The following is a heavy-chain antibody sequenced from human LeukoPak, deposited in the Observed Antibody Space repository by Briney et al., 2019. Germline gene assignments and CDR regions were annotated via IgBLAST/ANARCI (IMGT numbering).Heavy chain of an antibody. CDR2: IWYDGSNK. V-gene: IGHV3-33*01. D-gene: IGHD2-15*01. J-gene: IGHJ4*02. Sequence: GGSRRLSCAASGFTFSSYGMHWVRQAPGKWLEWVAVIWYDGSNKYYANSVKGRFTISRDNSKNTLYLQMNSLRAEDTAVYYCARSPPNCSGGSCYLYNYWGQGTLVTVSS. CDR3: ARSPPNCSGGSCYLYNY. CDR1: GFTFSSYG.